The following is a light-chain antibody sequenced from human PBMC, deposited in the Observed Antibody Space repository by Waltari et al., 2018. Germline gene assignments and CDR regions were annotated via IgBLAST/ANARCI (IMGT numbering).Light chain of an antibody. CDR1: RHVEIY. CDR3: QQRKFWPPLT. Sequence: EVVLTQSPATLSLSQGDRATLSCRASRHVEIYLAWYQQRPGQPPRLLIYDASNRVTDIPARFSGSGSGTDFTLTISSLEPEDFAVYYCQQRKFWPPLTFGGGTKVEIK. V-gene: IGKV3-11*01. CDR2: DAS. J-gene: IGKJ4*01.